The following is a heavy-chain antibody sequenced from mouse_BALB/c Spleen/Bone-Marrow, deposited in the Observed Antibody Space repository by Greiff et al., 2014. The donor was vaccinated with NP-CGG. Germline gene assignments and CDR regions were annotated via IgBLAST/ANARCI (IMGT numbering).Heavy chain of an antibody. Sequence: VQLQQSGAELVRPGASVKLSCKASGYTFTSYWINWVKQRPGQGLEWIGNIHPSDSYTNYNQKFKDKATLTVDKSSSTAYMQLSSPTSEDSAVYFCTRAGNYGNYYAMDYWGQGTSVTVSS. D-gene: IGHD2-1*01. CDR1: GYTFTSYW. CDR2: IHPSDSYT. CDR3: TRAGNYGNYYAMDY. J-gene: IGHJ4*01. V-gene: IGHV1-69*02.